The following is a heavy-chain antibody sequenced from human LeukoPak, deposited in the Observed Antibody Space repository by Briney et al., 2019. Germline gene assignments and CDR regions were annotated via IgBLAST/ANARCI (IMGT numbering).Heavy chain of an antibody. CDR2: INSDGSST. Sequence: PGGSLRLSCAASGFTFSSYEMNWVRQAPGKGLVWVSRINSDGSSTSYADSVKGRFTISRDNAKNTLCLQMNSLRAEDTAVYYCARAEYSYGSTGQDFDYWGQGTLVTVSS. CDR1: GFTFSSYE. V-gene: IGHV3-74*01. J-gene: IGHJ4*02. D-gene: IGHD5-18*01. CDR3: ARAEYSYGSTGQDFDY.